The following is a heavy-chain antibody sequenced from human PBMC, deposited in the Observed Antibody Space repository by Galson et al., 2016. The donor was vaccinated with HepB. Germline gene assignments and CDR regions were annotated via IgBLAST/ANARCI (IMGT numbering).Heavy chain of an antibody. Sequence: SVKVSCKASGYTFTSYAISWVRQAPGQGLEWVGWISPYDGDTNYAQKLQGRVTMSTDTSTRTAYMDLRSLRSDDTAVYYCARSYFIQETGPYYYYAGMDVWGQGTTVTVSS. CDR3: ARSYFIQETGPYYYYAGMDV. V-gene: IGHV1-18*01. J-gene: IGHJ6*02. CDR2: ISPYDGDT. D-gene: IGHD1-1*01. CDR1: GYTFTSYA.